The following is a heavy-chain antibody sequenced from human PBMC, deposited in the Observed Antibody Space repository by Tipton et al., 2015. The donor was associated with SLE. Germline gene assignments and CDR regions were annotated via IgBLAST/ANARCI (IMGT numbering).Heavy chain of an antibody. V-gene: IGHV4-30-4*01. D-gene: IGHD3-22*01. CDR1: GGSISSGDYY. J-gene: IGHJ3*02. CDR3: ARDSFQHYYDLAFDI. CDR2: IYYSGST. Sequence: TLSLTCTVSGGSISSGDYYWSWIRQPPGKGLEWIGYIYYSGSTYYNPSLKSRVTISIDTSKNQFFLKLSSVTAADTAVYYCARDSFQHYYDLAFDIWGQGTMVTVSS.